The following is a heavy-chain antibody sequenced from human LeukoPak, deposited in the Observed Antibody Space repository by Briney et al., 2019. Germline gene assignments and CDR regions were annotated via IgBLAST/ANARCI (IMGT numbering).Heavy chain of an antibody. CDR2: ISGSGGST. J-gene: IGHJ4*02. CDR1: GFTFSSYA. Sequence: GGSLRLSCAASGFTFSSYAMSWVRQAPGKGLEWVSRISGSGGSTYYADSVKGRFTISRDNSKNTLYMQMNSLRAEDTAVYYCARGNSVGYYYWGQVALVSVAS. V-gene: IGHV3-23*01. CDR3: ARGNSVGYYY. D-gene: IGHD6-19*01.